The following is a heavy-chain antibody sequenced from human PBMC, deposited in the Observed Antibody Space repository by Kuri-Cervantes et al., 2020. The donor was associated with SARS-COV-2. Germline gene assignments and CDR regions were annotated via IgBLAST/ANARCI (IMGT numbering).Heavy chain of an antibody. Sequence: GGSLRLSCAASGFTFSSYEMNWVRQAPGKGLEWVSYISSSGSTLYYADSVKGRFTISRDNAKNSLYLQMNSLRAEDTAVYYCARGEYDFWSGYDSYGMDVWGQGTTVTASS. CDR1: GFTFSSYE. D-gene: IGHD3-3*01. V-gene: IGHV3-48*03. CDR2: ISSSGSTL. CDR3: ARGEYDFWSGYDSYGMDV. J-gene: IGHJ6*02.